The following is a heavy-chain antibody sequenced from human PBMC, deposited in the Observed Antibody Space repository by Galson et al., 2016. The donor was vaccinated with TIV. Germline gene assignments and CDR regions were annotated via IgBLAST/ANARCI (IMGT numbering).Heavy chain of an antibody. V-gene: IGHV3-11*01. CDR3: VMYESGVPN. Sequence: SLRLSCAAPGFRFSDYYMNWIRQAPGKGLEWVSYISSSGLSTYNVDSVKGRFTISRDNAKNSLYLQMKSLKIEDTAVYYCVMYESGVPNWGQGTLVTVSS. CDR2: ISSSGLST. J-gene: IGHJ4*02. CDR1: GFRFSDYY. D-gene: IGHD2-8*01.